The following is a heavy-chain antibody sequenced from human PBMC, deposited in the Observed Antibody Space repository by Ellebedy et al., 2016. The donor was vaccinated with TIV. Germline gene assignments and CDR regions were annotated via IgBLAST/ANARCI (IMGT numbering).Heavy chain of an antibody. CDR2: ITSDSTTI. Sequence: GESLKISCAASGFIISGDWMSWVRQAPGKGLEWVSFITSDSTTIYYADSVKGRFTISRDNAKNSLYLQMNSLRAEDTAVYYCASLRNDYGDYVNYWGQGTLVTVSS. J-gene: IGHJ4*02. CDR1: GFIISGDW. D-gene: IGHD4-17*01. CDR3: ASLRNDYGDYVNY. V-gene: IGHV3-48*04.